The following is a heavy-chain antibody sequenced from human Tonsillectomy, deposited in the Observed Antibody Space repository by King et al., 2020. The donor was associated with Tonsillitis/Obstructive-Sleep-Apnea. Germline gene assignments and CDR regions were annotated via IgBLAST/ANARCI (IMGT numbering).Heavy chain of an antibody. D-gene: IGHD3-22*01. CDR1: GYTFTGYY. J-gene: IGHJ3*02. V-gene: IGHV1-2*02. CDR3: ASLSPRITMIVVLNAIDI. Sequence: QVQLVQSGAEVKKPGASVKVSCKASGYTFTGYYMHWVRQAPGQGLEWMGWINPNSGGTKYAQKFQGRGTLTRDTSISTDYMELSKLRSDDTAEYYCASLSPRITMIVVLNAIDICGQGTMVTVSP. CDR2: INPNSGGT.